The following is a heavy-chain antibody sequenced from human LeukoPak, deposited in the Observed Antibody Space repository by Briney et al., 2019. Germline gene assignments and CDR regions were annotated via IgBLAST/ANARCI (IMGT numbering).Heavy chain of an antibody. CDR3: AKNRRLQILEK. J-gene: IGHJ4*02. CDR2: ISGSGGST. CDR1: GCTFSSYA. Sequence: GGSLRLSCAASGCTFSSYAMSWVRQAPGKGLEWVSAISGSGGSTYYADSVKGRFTISRDNSKNTLYLQMNSLRAEDTAVYYCAKNRRLQILEKWGQGTLVTVSS. V-gene: IGHV3-23*01. D-gene: IGHD1-14*01.